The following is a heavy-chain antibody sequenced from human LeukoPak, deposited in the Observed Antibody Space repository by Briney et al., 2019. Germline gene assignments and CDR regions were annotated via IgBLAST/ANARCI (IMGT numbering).Heavy chain of an antibody. V-gene: IGHV4-34*01. CDR2: INHSGST. J-gene: IGHJ5*02. D-gene: IGHD2-2*01. CDR1: GGSFSGYY. CDR3: ARGLARGDCSSTSCSNWFDP. Sequence: SETLSLTCAVYGGSFSGYYWSWIRQPPGKGLEWIGEINHSGSTNYNPSLKSRVTISVDTPKNQFSLKLSSVTAADTAVYYCARGLARGDCSSTSCSNWFDPWGQGTLVTVSS.